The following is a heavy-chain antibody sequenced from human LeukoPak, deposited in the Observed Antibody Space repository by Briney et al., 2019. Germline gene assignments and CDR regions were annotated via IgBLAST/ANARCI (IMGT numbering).Heavy chain of an antibody. D-gene: IGHD3-22*01. CDR2: ISYDGSNK. V-gene: IGHV3-30-3*01. CDR1: GFTFSSYA. J-gene: IGHJ4*02. Sequence: GGSLRLSCAASGFTFSSYAMHWVRRAPGKGLEWVAVISYDGSNKYYADSVKGRFTISRDNSKNTLYLQMNSLRAEDTAVYYCAREPRYDYYDSSGYSPIDYWGQGTLVTVSS. CDR3: AREPRYDYYDSSGYSPIDY.